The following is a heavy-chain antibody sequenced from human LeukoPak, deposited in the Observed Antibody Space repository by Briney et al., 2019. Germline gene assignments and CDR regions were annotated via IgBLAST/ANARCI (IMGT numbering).Heavy chain of an antibody. CDR1: GFTFSTYC. D-gene: IGHD2-15*01. CDR3: ARDVGGSPNY. CDR2: IKGDESAR. Sequence: PGGSLRLSCAASGFTFSTYCMAWVRQAPGKGLEWVANIKGDESARHQADSVKGRFTISRDNAQNSVYLQMSSLRGEDTAVYYCARDVGGSPNYWSQGTLVTVSS. V-gene: IGHV3-7*01. J-gene: IGHJ4*02.